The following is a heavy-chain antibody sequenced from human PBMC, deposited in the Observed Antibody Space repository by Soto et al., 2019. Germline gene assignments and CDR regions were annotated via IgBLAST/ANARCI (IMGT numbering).Heavy chain of an antibody. V-gene: IGHV4-30-4*01. Sequence: QVQLQESGPGLVKPSQTLSLTCTVSGGSISSGDYYWSWIRQPPGKGLEWIGCIYYRGTTYYNPSLKSRVTISVDPSKNQFSLKLSSVTAADTAVYYCARDRGYYGSGRPTVFDYWGQGTLVTVSS. D-gene: IGHD3-10*01. CDR2: IYYRGTT. CDR1: GGSISSGDYY. CDR3: ARDRGYYGSGRPTVFDY. J-gene: IGHJ4*02.